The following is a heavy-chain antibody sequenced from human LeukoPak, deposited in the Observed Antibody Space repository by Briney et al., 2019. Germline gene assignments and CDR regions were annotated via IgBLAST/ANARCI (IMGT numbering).Heavy chain of an antibody. V-gene: IGHV5-51*01. CDR3: ARRGEAMDPFDY. CDR2: IYPGDSDT. Sequence: GESLKISCKDSGYSFTSYWIGWVRQMPGKGLERMGTIYPGDSDTRYSPSFQGQVTISADKSINTAYLQWSSLKASDTAIYYCARRGEAMDPFDYWGQGTLVTVSS. J-gene: IGHJ4*02. D-gene: IGHD5-18*01. CDR1: GYSFTSYW.